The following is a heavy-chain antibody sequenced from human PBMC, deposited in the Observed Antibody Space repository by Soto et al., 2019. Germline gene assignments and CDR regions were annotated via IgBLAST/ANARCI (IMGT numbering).Heavy chain of an antibody. CDR1: GYNYDTYW. CDR2: IFPRDSDT. J-gene: IGHJ4*02. D-gene: IGHD3-22*01. V-gene: IGHV5-51*01. Sequence: GESLKISCKGSGYNYDTYWIAWVRQMPGKGLEWMGIIFPRDSDTRYRPSFQGQVTISADRSTTTAYLQWYSLKASDTAMYYCARSYYDSSGYYYDMDYWGQGTLVTVTS. CDR3: ARSYYDSSGYYYDMDY.